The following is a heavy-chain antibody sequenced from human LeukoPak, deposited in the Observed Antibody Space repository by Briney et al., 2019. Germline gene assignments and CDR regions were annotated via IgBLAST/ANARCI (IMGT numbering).Heavy chain of an antibody. D-gene: IGHD3-3*01. CDR1: GFWFSSDE. V-gene: IGHV3-48*03. CDR2: IRGGGGTM. CDR3: AGKLRFLEWPYYYGMDV. Sequence: GGCLRPACAASGFWFSSDEINWVRQAPRKGLGWLSCIRGGGGTMTYADAVKGRFTISRDNADNSLYLRMNSLRAEDTAVYYCAGKLRFLEWPYYYGMDVWGQGTTVTVSS. J-gene: IGHJ6*02.